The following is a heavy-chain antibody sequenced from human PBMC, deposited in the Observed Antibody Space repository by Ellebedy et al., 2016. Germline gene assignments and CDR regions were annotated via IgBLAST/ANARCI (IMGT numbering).Heavy chain of an antibody. Sequence: ASVKVSCKASGYTFTSYGISWVRQAPGQGLEWMGWISAYNGNTNYAQKLQGRVTVTTDTSTSTAYMELRSLRSDDTAVYYCARSYYDSSGYYFDYWGQGTLVTVSS. CDR2: ISAYNGNT. V-gene: IGHV1-18*01. J-gene: IGHJ4*02. D-gene: IGHD3-22*01. CDR3: ARSYYDSSGYYFDY. CDR1: GYTFTSYG.